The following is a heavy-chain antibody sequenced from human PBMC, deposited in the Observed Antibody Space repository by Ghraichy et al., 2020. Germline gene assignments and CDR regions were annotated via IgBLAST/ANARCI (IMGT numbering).Heavy chain of an antibody. CDR1: GFSLSTSGVG. V-gene: IGHV2-5*02. D-gene: IGHD3-22*01. CDR3: ARSYYYDSSVVFDY. Sequence: SGPTLVKPTQTLTLTCTFSGFSLSTSGVGVGWIRQPPGKALEWLALIYWDDDKRYSPSLKSRLTITKDTSKNQVVLTMTNMDPVDTATYYCARSYYYDSSVVFDYWGQGTLVTVSS. CDR2: IYWDDDK. J-gene: IGHJ4*02.